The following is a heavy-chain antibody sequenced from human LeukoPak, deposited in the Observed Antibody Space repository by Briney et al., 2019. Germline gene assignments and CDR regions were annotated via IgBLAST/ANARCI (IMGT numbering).Heavy chain of an antibody. V-gene: IGHV1-2*02. J-gene: IGHJ4*02. D-gene: IGHD3-10*01. Sequence: ASVKVSCKASGYTFTSYYMHWVRQAPGQGLEWMGIINPSGGTNYAQKFQGRVSMTRVTSISTAYMELSRLTSDDTAVYYCARGEETSYYVSGGPDYWGQGTLVTVSS. CDR2: INPSGGT. CDR3: ARGEETSYYVSGGPDY. CDR1: GYTFTSYY.